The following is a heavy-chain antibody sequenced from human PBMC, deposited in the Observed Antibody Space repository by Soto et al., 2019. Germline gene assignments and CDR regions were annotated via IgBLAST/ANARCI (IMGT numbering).Heavy chain of an antibody. J-gene: IGHJ4*02. V-gene: IGHV3-74*01. Sequence: EVQLLESGRGLVQPGGSLRLSCAASGFTFSRYWMHWVRQAPGKGLVWVAQINSNGSPTIYADSVRGRFTISRDNAKNTLSLQLNSLRVEDTALYFCVRGSNDWDGIDYWGQGALVTVSS. CDR3: VRGSNDWDGIDY. CDR1: GFTFSRYW. D-gene: IGHD3-9*01. CDR2: INSNGSPT.